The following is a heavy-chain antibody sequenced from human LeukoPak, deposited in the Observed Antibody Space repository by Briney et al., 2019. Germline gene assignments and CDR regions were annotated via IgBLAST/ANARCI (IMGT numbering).Heavy chain of an antibody. V-gene: IGHV4-31*03. Sequence: SETLSLTCTVSGDSISSGGFYWSWLRQHPGKGLEWIGYIYHSGSTYYNPSLKSRVIISVDTSKNQFSLKLSSVTAADTAVYYCARDTRTGTIDYWGQGTLVTVSS. J-gene: IGHJ4*02. D-gene: IGHD1-7*01. CDR3: ARDTRTGTIDY. CDR1: GDSISSGGFY. CDR2: IYHSGST.